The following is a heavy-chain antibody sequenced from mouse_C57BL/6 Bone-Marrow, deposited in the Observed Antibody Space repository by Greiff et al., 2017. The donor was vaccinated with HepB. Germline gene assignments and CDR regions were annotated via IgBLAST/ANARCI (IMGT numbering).Heavy chain of an antibody. J-gene: IGHJ3*01. D-gene: IGHD1-1*01. CDR2: INPYNGDT. CDR1: GYSFTGYF. CDR3: ARPGDGSSSFAY. Sequence: VQLKESGPELVKPGDSVKISCKASGYSFTGYFMNWVMQSHGKSLEWIGRINPYNGDTFYNQKFKGKATLTVDKSSSTAHMELRSLTSEDSAVYYCARPGDGSSSFAYWGQGTLVTVSA. V-gene: IGHV1-20*01.